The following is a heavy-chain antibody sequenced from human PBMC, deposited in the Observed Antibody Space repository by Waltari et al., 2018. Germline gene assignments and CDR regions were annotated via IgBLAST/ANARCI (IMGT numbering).Heavy chain of an antibody. D-gene: IGHD6-6*01. CDR1: RFAFPHYA. CDR2: ITWNGGSV. Sequence: EVQLVESGGGVVQPGRSLSLSCVVSRFAFPHYAMYWVRQAPGKGLEWVSGITWNGGSVAYADSVKGRFTISRDNAKNSLYLRMASLRVEDTAFYYCARIAARSRVDYWGQGTLVTVSS. V-gene: IGHV3-9*01. J-gene: IGHJ4*02. CDR3: ARIAARSRVDY.